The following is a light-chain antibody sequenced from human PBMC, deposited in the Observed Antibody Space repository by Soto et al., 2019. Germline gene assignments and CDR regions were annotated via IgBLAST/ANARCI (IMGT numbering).Light chain of an antibody. CDR3: QHFSPSPIS. J-gene: IGKJ5*01. CDR2: GAS. CDR1: QSVSSQ. V-gene: IGKV3-20*01. Sequence: VLTQSPGTLSLSPGERATLSCRASQSVSSQLAWYQQKPGQAPRLLTYGASNRATGTPARFSGSGSGTDFTLTISRLEPEDFAVYYCQHFSPSPISFGQGTRLEIK.